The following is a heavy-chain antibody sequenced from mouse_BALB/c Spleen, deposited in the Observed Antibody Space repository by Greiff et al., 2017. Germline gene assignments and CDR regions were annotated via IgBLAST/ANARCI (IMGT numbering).Heavy chain of an antibody. Sequence: EVKVVESGGGLVQPGGSMKLSCVASGFTFSNYWMNWVRQSPEKGLEWVAEIRLKSNNYATHYAESVKGRFTISRDDSKSSVYLQMNNLRAEDTGIYYCTRTDYGNPFAYWGQGTLVTVSA. V-gene: IGHV6-6*02. D-gene: IGHD2-1*01. J-gene: IGHJ3*01. CDR1: GFTFSNYW. CDR3: TRTDYGNPFAY. CDR2: IRLKSNNYAT.